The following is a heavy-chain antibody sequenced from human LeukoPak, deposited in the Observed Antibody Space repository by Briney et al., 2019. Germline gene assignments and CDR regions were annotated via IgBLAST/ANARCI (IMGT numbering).Heavy chain of an antibody. CDR1: GFTFSRYA. J-gene: IGHJ4*02. V-gene: IGHV3-23*01. CDR3: APKLAAGGSYGY. Sequence: GGSLRLSCAASGFTFSRYAMNWVRQAPGKGLEWVSAISGSGGSTYYADSVKGRFTISRDNSKNTLYLQMNSLRAEDTAVYYCAPKLAAGGSYGYWGQGTLVAVSS. CDR2: ISGSGGST. D-gene: IGHD3-22*01.